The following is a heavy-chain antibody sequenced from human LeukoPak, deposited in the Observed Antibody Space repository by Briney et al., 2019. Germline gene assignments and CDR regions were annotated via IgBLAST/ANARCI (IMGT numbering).Heavy chain of an antibody. CDR3: AKIWRAGITMIVVALDP. J-gene: IGHJ5*02. CDR2: ISGSGGTT. Sequence: GGSLRLSCAASGFTFSSYAMHWVRQAPGKGLEYVSAISGSGGTTYYADSVKGRFTISRDNSKNTLYLQMNSLRAEDTAVYYCAKIWRAGITMIVVALDPWGQGTLVTVSS. D-gene: IGHD3-22*01. CDR1: GFTFSSYA. V-gene: IGHV3-23*01.